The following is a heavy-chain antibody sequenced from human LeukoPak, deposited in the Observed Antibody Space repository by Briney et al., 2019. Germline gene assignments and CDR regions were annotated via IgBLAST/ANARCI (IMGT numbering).Heavy chain of an antibody. J-gene: IGHJ4*02. CDR1: GFSFSTFG. V-gene: IGHV3-33*08. CDR2: IWNDGSKK. D-gene: IGHD3-16*01. Sequence: GGSLRLSCAASGFSFSTFGMHWARRAPGKGLEWVAVIWNDGSKKFYAESVKDRFTISRDNSQNTLYLQMNRLRAEDTAVYYCGRDSLGGDYWGQGTLVTVSS. CDR3: GRDSLGGDY.